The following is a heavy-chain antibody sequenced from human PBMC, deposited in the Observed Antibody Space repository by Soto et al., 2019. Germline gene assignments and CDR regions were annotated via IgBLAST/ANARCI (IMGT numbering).Heavy chain of an antibody. CDR2: INHSGST. J-gene: IGHJ3*02. D-gene: IGHD6-13*01. V-gene: IGHV4-34*01. Sequence: SETLSLTCTVSGDSITTSYWSWIRQSPGKGLEWIGEINHSGSTNYNPSLKSRVTISVDTSKNQFSLKLSSVTAADTAVYYCARGQGSSWYLGAFDIWGQGTMVTVSS. CDR3: ARGQGSSWYLGAFDI. CDR1: GDSITTSY.